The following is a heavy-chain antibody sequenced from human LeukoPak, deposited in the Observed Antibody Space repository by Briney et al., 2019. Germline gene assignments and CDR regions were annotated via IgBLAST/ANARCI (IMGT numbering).Heavy chain of an antibody. CDR2: IYYSGST. J-gene: IGHJ4*02. CDR3: ARDGYTYGPFDY. D-gene: IGHD5-18*01. CDR1: GGSISSGGYY. Sequence: SETLSLTCTVSGGSISSGGYYWSWIRQTPGKGLEWIGYIYYSGSTNYNPSLKSRVTISVDTSKNQVSLKLSSVTAADTAVYYCARDGYTYGPFDYWGQGTLVTVSS. V-gene: IGHV4-61*08.